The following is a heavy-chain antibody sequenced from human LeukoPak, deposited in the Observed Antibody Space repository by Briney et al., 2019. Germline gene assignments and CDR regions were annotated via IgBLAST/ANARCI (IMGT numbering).Heavy chain of an antibody. J-gene: IGHJ6*03. CDR1: GGTFSSYA. CDR2: IIPIFGTA. CDR3: ARARRRYCSSTSCKGSFGLHYYYYMDV. V-gene: IGHV1-69*05. Sequence: SVKVSCKASGGTFSSYAISWVRQAPGQGLEWMGRIIPIFGTANYAQTFQGRVTITTDESTSTAYMELSSLRAEDTAVYYCARARRRYCSSTSCKGSFGLHYYYYMDVWGKGTTVTVSS. D-gene: IGHD2-2*01.